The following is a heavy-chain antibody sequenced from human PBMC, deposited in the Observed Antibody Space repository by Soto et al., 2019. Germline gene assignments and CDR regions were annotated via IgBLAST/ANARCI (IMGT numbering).Heavy chain of an antibody. CDR3: ARPELLWFGELLSDAFDI. CDR1: GFTFSSYA. CDR2: ISYDGSNK. V-gene: IGHV3-30-3*01. J-gene: IGHJ3*02. Sequence: GGSLRLSCAASGFTFSSYAMHWVRQAPGKGLEWVAVISYDGSNKYYADSVKGRFTISRDNSKNTLYLQMNSLRAEDTAVYYCARPELLWFGELLSDAFDIWGQGTMVTVSS. D-gene: IGHD3-10*01.